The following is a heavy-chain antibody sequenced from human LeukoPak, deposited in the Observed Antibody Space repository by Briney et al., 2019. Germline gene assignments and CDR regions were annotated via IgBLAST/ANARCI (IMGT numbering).Heavy chain of an antibody. CDR2: ITAANGNT. Sequence: GASVKVSCKASGYNFNTYGIGWVRQAPRQGLEWMGWITAANGNTNYAQKVQGRVTMTTDTSTSTAYMELRSLRSDDTAVYFCARDLARGYSYGYNAFDSWGQGTMVTVSS. J-gene: IGHJ3*02. D-gene: IGHD5-18*01. V-gene: IGHV1-18*01. CDR3: ARDLARGYSYGYNAFDS. CDR1: GYNFNTYG.